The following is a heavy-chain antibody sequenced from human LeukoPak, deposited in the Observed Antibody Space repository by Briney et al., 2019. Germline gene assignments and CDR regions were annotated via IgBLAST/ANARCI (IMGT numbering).Heavy chain of an antibody. Sequence: ASVKVSCKASGPTFTSYDINWVRQATGQGLEWMGWMNPNSGNTGYAQKFQGRVTMTRNTSISTAYMELSSLRSEDTAVYYCARGYYDSSGYSPFDYWGQGTLVTVSS. CDR2: MNPNSGNT. CDR3: ARGYYDSSGYSPFDY. CDR1: GPTFTSYD. V-gene: IGHV1-8*01. D-gene: IGHD3-22*01. J-gene: IGHJ4*02.